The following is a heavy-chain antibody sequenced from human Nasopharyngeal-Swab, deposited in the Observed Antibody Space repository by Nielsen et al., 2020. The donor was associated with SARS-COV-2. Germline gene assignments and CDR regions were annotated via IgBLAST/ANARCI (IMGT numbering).Heavy chain of an antibody. Sequence: GGSLRLSCAASGFTFSSYAMHWVRQAPGKGLEWVAVISNDGSNKYYADSVKGRFTISRDNSKNTLYLQMNSLRAEDTAVYYCARDGRAPFDYWGQGTLVTVSS. CDR3: ARDGRAPFDY. J-gene: IGHJ4*02. V-gene: IGHV3-30*04. CDR2: ISNDGSNK. CDR1: GFTFSSYA. D-gene: IGHD1-1*01.